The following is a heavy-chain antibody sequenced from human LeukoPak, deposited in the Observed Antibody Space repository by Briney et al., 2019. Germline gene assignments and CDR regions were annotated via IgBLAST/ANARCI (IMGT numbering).Heavy chain of an antibody. V-gene: IGHV3-9*01. D-gene: IGHD3-10*02. CDR1: GSTFDDYA. CDR2: INWNSGYI. CDR3: ARGTMFPYYFDY. Sequence: PGGSLRLSCTASGSTFDDYAMYWVRQAPGKGLEWVSGINWNSGYIDYADSVKGRFTISRDNAKNSLYLQINSLRAEDTAVYYCARGTMFPYYFDYWGQGTLVTVSS. J-gene: IGHJ4*02.